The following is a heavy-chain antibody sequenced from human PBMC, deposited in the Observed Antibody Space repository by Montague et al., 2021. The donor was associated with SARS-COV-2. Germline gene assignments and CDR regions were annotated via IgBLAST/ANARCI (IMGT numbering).Heavy chain of an antibody. J-gene: IGHJ6*02. V-gene: IGHV3-7*01. CDR2: IRPDESEK. Sequence: SLRLSCAASGFTFSNIWMSWVRQAPGKGLEWVANIRPDESEKNYLDSVKGRFSISRDNAKNSLYLQMDSLRAEDTAIYYCAKNGGAHGLDVWGQGTSVSVSS. CDR1: GFTFSNIW. D-gene: IGHD4-23*01. CDR3: AKNGGAHGLDV.